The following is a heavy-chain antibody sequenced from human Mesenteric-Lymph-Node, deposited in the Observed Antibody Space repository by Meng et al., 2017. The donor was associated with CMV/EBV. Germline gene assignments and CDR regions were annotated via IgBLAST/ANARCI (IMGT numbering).Heavy chain of an antibody. D-gene: IGHD1-1*01. V-gene: IGHV3-30*02. Sequence: GESLKIPCAASGFTFSSYGMHWVRQAPGKGLEWVAFIRYDGSNKYYADSVKGRFTISRDNSKNTLYLQMNSLRAEDTAVYYCAKDLERGKYYYYYGMDVWGQGTTVTVSS. J-gene: IGHJ6*02. CDR1: GFTFSSYG. CDR2: IRYDGSNK. CDR3: AKDLERGKYYYYYGMDV.